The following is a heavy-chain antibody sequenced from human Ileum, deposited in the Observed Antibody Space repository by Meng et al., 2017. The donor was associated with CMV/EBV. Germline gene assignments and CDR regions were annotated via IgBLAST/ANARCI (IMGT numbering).Heavy chain of an antibody. J-gene: IGHJ6*02. CDR3: ARDIVVVPAAHYYYYYGMDV. V-gene: IGHV3-30-3*01. Sequence: GESLKISCAASGFTFSSYAMHWVRQAPGKGLEWVAVISYDGSNKYYADSVKGRFTISRDNSKNTLYLQMNSLRAEDAAVYYCARDIVVVPAAHYYYYYGMDVWGQGTTVTVSS. CDR1: GFTFSSYA. CDR2: ISYDGSNK. D-gene: IGHD2-2*01.